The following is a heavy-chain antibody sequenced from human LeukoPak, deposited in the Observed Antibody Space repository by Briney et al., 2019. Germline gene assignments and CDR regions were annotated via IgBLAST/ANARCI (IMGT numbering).Heavy chain of an antibody. Sequence: GASVKVSCKASGYTFTGYYMHWVRQAPGQGLEWMGWINPNSGGTNYAQKFQGWVTMTRDTSISTAYMELSRLRSDDTAVYYCARGRVTVDTAILYGMDVWGQGTTVTVSS. CDR3: ARGRVTVDTAILYGMDV. CDR1: GYTFTGYY. D-gene: IGHD5-18*01. CDR2: INPNSGGT. J-gene: IGHJ6*02. V-gene: IGHV1-2*04.